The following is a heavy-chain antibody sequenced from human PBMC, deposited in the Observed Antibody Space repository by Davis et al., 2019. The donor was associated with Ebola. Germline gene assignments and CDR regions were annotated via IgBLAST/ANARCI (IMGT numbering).Heavy chain of an antibody. J-gene: IGHJ4*02. CDR3: ARDHYDFWSARLGPIDY. D-gene: IGHD3-3*01. CDR2: ISSSSSYT. CDR1: VITFSSYA. Sequence: GGSLRLSCTDSVITFSSYAMTWVRQAPGKGLEWVSYISSSSSYTNYADSVKGRFTISRDNAKNTLYLQMNSLRAEDTAVYYCARDHYDFWSARLGPIDYWGQGTLVTVSS. V-gene: IGHV3-21*05.